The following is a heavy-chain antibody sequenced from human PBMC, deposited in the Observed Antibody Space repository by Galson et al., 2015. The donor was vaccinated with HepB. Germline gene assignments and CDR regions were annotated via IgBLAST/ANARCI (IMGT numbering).Heavy chain of an antibody. CDR1: GFTFSDYY. CDR2: IKTTGGTT. V-gene: IGHV3-11*01. Sequence: SLRLSCAASGFTFSDYYMSWIRQAPGKGLECVSVIKTTGGTTYYADSVKGRFTISRDNSKDMLYLQMSSLRAEDTAVYYCARGQRVETTSPVDYWGQGTLVTVSS. J-gene: IGHJ4*02. CDR3: ARGQRVETTSPVDY. D-gene: IGHD1-26*01.